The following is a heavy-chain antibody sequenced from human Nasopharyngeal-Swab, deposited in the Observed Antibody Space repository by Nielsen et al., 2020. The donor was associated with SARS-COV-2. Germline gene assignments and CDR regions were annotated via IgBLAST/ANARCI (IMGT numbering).Heavy chain of an antibody. CDR1: GFTFDDYA. D-gene: IGHD6-19*01. CDR2: ISWNSGSI. V-gene: IGHV3-9*01. J-gene: IGHJ5*02. Sequence: GGSLRLSCAASGFTFDDYAMHWVRQAPGKGLEWVSGISWNSGSIGYADSVKGRFTIPRDNAKNSLYLQMNSLRAEDTALYYCAKDLSSGWYGWFDPWGQGTLVTVSS. CDR3: AKDLSSGWYGWFDP.